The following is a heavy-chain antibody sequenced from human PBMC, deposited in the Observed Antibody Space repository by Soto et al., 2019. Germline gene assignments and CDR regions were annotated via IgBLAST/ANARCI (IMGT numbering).Heavy chain of an antibody. Sequence: QVQLQESGPGLVKPSQTLSLTCTVSGDSISSNNNYWSWIRQPPGEGLEWIGFISYSGTTSYSPSLRSRVARSLDTSKNLFSLSLSSVTAADTAVYYCARGRGYSYGLDPWGQGTLVTVSS. CDR1: GDSISSNNNY. J-gene: IGHJ5*02. CDR3: ARGRGYSYGLDP. V-gene: IGHV4-30-4*01. D-gene: IGHD5-18*01. CDR2: ISYSGTT.